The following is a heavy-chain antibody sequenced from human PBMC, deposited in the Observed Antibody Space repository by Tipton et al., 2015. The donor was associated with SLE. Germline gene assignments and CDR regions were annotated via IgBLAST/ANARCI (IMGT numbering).Heavy chain of an antibody. J-gene: IGHJ6*02. CDR3: ARPYNDYIWGGMDV. V-gene: IGHV4-34*01. CDR2: ISHSGST. CDR1: GGSFSGYY. D-gene: IGHD3-16*01. Sequence: TLSLTCAVYGGSFSGYYWSWIRQPPGKGLEWIGEISHSGSTNYNPSLKSRVTVSIDTSKNQFSLTLTSATAADTALYFCARPYNDYIWGGMDVWGQGTTVTVSS.